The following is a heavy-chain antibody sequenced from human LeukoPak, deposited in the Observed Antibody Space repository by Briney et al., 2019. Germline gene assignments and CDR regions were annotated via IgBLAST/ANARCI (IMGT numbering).Heavy chain of an antibody. CDR1: GFDFDNYA. J-gene: IGHJ4*02. Sequence: PGGSLRLSCAGSGFDFDNYAMNWVRQAPGKGLEWVSSISSSSSYIYYADSVKGRFTISRDNAKNSLYLQMNSLRAEDTAVYYCAIYGSGSYYKDYWGQGTLVTVSS. CDR3: AIYGSGSYYKDY. CDR2: ISSSSSYI. D-gene: IGHD3-10*01. V-gene: IGHV3-21*01.